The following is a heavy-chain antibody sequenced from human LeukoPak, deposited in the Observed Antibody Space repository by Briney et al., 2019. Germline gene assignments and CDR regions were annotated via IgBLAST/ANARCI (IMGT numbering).Heavy chain of an antibody. CDR3: ARARLTGSYNWFDP. J-gene: IGHJ5*02. CDR1: GGSISSYY. V-gene: IGHV4-59*01. Sequence: SETLSLTCTVSGGSISSYYWSWIRQPPGKGLEWIGYIYYIGSTNYNPSLKSRVTISVDTSKNQFSLKLSSVTAADTAVYYCARARLTGSYNWFDPWGQGTLVTVSS. CDR2: IYYIGST. D-gene: IGHD3-9*01.